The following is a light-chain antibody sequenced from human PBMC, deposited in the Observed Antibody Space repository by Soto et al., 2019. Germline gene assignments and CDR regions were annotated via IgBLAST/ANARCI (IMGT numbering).Light chain of an antibody. Sequence: DIQMTQSPSTLSASVGDRVTITCRASQSIDTWLAWYQHKPGKAPKILIYKASTIESGVPSRFSGSGSGTEFTLTISSLQPDDFATYYCLHCNSYSLWTFGRGTKVDTK. J-gene: IGKJ1*01. CDR1: QSIDTW. V-gene: IGKV1-5*03. CDR2: KAS. CDR3: LHCNSYSLWT.